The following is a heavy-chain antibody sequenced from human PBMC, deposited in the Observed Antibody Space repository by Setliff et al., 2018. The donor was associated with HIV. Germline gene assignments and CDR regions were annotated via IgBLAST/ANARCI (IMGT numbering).Heavy chain of an antibody. D-gene: IGHD2-21*02. CDR3: TRRRRAPGTAPLEAF. J-gene: IGHJ4*02. V-gene: IGHV5-51*01. Sequence: GESLKISCKASGCIFTNYWIGWVRQMPGKGLEWVGVIHPSDFDTRYGPSFQGQVTISADRSVSTAYLQWRSLKASDTAMYYCTRRRRAPGTAPLEAFWGRGTLVTVSS. CDR2: IHPSDFDT. CDR1: GCIFTNYW.